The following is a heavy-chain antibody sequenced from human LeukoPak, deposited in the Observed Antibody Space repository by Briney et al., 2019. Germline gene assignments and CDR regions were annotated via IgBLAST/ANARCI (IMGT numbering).Heavy chain of an antibody. CDR2: IKQDGSEK. Sequence: GGSLRLSCAASGFTFSSYWMSWVRQAPGKGLEWVANIKQDGSEKYYVDSVKGRFTISRDNAKNSLYLQMNSLRAEDTAVYYCARVMTGYYRYFDYWGQGTLVTVSS. CDR3: ARVMTGYYRYFDY. CDR1: GFTFSSYW. D-gene: IGHD3-9*01. V-gene: IGHV3-7*01. J-gene: IGHJ4*02.